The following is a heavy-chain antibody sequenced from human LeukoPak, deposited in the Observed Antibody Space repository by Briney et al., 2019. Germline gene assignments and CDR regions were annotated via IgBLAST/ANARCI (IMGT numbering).Heavy chain of an antibody. D-gene: IGHD3-10*01. V-gene: IGHV3-74*01. CDR3: ARVLLGSWDWFDP. CDR1: GFTFSSHW. Sequence: PGGSLRLSCAASGFTFSSHWMHWVRQAPGKGLVWVSRINTDGSGTDYADSVKGRFTISRDNAKNTLYLQMNSLRAEDTAVYYCARVLLGSWDWFDPWGQGTLVTVSS. CDR2: INTDGSGT. J-gene: IGHJ5*02.